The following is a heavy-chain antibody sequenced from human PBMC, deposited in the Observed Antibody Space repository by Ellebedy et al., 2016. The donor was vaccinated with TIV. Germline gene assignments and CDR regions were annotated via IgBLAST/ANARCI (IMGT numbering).Heavy chain of an antibody. CDR1: GGSISSYY. CDR2: IYYSGST. Sequence: MPGGSLRLSCTVSGGSISSYYWSWIRQPPGKGLEWIGYIYYSGSTNYNPSLKSRVTISVDTSKNQFSLKLSSVTAADTAVYYCARGHMTTVTTELYYYYGMDVWGQGTTVTVSS. J-gene: IGHJ6*02. D-gene: IGHD4-17*01. V-gene: IGHV4-59*01. CDR3: ARGHMTTVTTELYYYYGMDV.